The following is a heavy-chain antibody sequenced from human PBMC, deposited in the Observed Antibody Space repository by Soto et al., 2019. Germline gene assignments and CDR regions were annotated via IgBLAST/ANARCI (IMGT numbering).Heavy chain of an antibody. CDR3: VRDSGAKLSSS. D-gene: IGHD6-13*01. Sequence: SETLSLTCTVSGGSISSYYWSWIRQPPGKGLEWIGYIYYSGSTNYNPSLKSRVTISVDTSKKQFSLKLRSVTAADTAVYYCVRDSGAKLSSSWGQGTLVTVSS. J-gene: IGHJ4*02. V-gene: IGHV4-59*01. CDR2: IYYSGST. CDR1: GGSISSYY.